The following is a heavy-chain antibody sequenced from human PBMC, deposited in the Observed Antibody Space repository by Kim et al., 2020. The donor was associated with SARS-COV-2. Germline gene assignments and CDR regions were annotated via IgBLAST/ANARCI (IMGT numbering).Heavy chain of an antibody. Sequence: ASVKVSCKASGYTFTSYAMNWVRQAPGQGLEWMGWINTNTGNPTYAQGFTGRFVFSLDTSVSMAYLQISGLKAEDTAVYYCARTGYSYGYVDRAFDIWGQGTMVTVSS. CDR2: INTNTGNP. V-gene: IGHV7-4-1*04. J-gene: IGHJ3*02. D-gene: IGHD5-18*01. CDR3: ARTGYSYGYVDRAFDI. CDR1: GYTFTSYA.